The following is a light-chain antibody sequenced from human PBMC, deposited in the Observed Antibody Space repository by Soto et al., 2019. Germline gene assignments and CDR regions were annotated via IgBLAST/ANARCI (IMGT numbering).Light chain of an antibody. CDR1: QGIRSY. Sequence: DIQMTQSPSSLSASVGDRVTITCWASQGIRSYLGWYQQKPGKAPKRLIYAASSLQSGVPSRSSGSGSGTEFTLTISSLQPEVFATYYCLQHNSLPYTFGLGTKLEIK. V-gene: IGKV1-17*01. J-gene: IGKJ2*01. CDR3: LQHNSLPYT. CDR2: AAS.